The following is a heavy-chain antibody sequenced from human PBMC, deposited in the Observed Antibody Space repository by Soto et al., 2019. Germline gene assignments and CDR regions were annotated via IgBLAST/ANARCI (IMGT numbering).Heavy chain of an antibody. D-gene: IGHD3-10*01. CDR2: IWYDGSNK. CDR1: GFTLSSYG. CDR3: ARDLTMVRGVIVPWFDP. J-gene: IGHJ5*02. V-gene: IGHV3-33*01. Sequence: GGSLRLSCAASGFTLSSYGMHWVRQAPGKGLEWVAVIWYDGSNKYYADSVKGRFTISRDNSKNTLYLQMNSLRAEDTAVYYCARDLTMVRGVIVPWFDPWGQGTLVTVSS.